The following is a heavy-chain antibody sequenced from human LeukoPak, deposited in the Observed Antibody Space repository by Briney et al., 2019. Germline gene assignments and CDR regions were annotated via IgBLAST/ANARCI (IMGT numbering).Heavy chain of an antibody. D-gene: IGHD4/OR15-4a*01. CDR1: GFTFSSYG. CDR2: ISGSGGST. J-gene: IGHJ6*02. V-gene: IGHV3-23*01. Sequence: PGGSLRLSCAVSGFTFSSYGMSWVRQAPGKGLEWVSAISGSGGSTYYADSVKGRFTISRDNSKNTLYLQMNSLRAEDTAVYYYAKGGAGIYYGMDVWGQGTTVTVSS. CDR3: AKGGAGIYYGMDV.